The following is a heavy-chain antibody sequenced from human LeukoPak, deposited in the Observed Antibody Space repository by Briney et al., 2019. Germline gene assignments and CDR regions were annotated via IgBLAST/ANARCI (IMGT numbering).Heavy chain of an antibody. CDR3: ARDLGYCSSTSCPEGLCYYYGMDA. CDR1: GYTFTSYY. D-gene: IGHD2-2*01. V-gene: IGHV1-46*01. CDR2: INPSGGST. J-gene: IGHJ6*02. Sequence: ASVKVSCKASGYTFTSYYMHWVRQAPGQGLEWMGIINPSGGSTSYAQKFQGRVTMTRDTSTSTVYMELSSLRSEDTAVYYCARDLGYCSSTSCPEGLCYYYGMDAWGQGTTVTVSS.